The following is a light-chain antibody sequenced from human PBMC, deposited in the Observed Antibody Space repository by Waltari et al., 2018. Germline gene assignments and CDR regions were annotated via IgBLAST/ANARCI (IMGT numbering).Light chain of an antibody. J-gene: IGLJ2*01. V-gene: IGLV1-51*01. Sequence: QSVLTQPPSVSAAPGQKVTISCSGSGSNIGSKYVTWYQQFPRTVPKLLIYDDNKRPSGIPDRFSGSKSGTSATLGITGLQTGDEADYYCATWDNSFNAGIFGGGTKLTVL. CDR3: ATWDNSFNAGI. CDR1: GSNIGSKY. CDR2: DDN.